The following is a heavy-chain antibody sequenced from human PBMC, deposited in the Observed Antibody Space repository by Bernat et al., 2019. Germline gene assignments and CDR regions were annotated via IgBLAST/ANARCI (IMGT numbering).Heavy chain of an antibody. CDR2: ISYDGSNI. CDR1: GFTFSSYA. CDR3: ARGLPPIMITFGGGSAFDI. D-gene: IGHD3-16*01. J-gene: IGHJ3*02. Sequence: QVQLVESGGGVVQPGRSLRLSCAASGFTFSSYAMHWVRQAPGKGLEWVAVISYDGSNIYYADSVKGRFTISRDNSKNTLYLQMNSLRAEDTAVYYCARGLPPIMITFGGGSAFDIWGQGTMVTVSS. V-gene: IGHV3-30-3*01.